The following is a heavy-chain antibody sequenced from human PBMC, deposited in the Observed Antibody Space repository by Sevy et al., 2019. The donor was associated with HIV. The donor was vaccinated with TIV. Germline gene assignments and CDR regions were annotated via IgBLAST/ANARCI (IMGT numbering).Heavy chain of an antibody. D-gene: IGHD5-12*01. J-gene: IGHJ6*02. CDR2: IKSKTDGGTT. CDR3: TTGKDIVATIYYYYYGMDV. V-gene: IGHV3-15*01. CDR1: GFTFSNAW. Sequence: GGSLRLSCAASGFTFSNAWMSWVRQAPGKGLEWVGRIKSKTDGGTTDYAAPVKGRFTISRDDSKNTLYLQMNSLKTEDTAVYYCTTGKDIVATIYYYYYGMDVWGQGTTVTVSS.